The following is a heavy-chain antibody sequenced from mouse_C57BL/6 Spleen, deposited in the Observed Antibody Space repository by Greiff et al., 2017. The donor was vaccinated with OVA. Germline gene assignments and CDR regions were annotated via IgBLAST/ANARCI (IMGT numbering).Heavy chain of an antibody. V-gene: IGHV1-52*01. CDR2: IDPSDSET. Sequence: QVQLQQPGAELVRPGSSVKLSCKASGYTFTSYWMHWVKQRPIQGLEWIGNIDPSDSETHYNQKFKDKATLTVDKSSSTAYMQLSSPTSEDSAVYYCARWGSVGFAYWGQGTLVTVSA. J-gene: IGHJ3*01. CDR3: ARWGSVGFAY. CDR1: GYTFTSYW.